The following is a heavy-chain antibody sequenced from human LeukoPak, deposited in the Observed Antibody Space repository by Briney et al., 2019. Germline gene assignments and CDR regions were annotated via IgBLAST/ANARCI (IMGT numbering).Heavy chain of an antibody. CDR3: AKDGALEWLYQPLFDP. D-gene: IGHD3-3*01. CDR1: GGMFNNYA. V-gene: IGHV3-23*01. CDR2: ISESGGHT. Sequence: GGSLRLSCAASGGMFNNYAMSWVRQAPGRGLEWVSSISESGGHTYYADSVKGRFTISRDNSKNTLYLQMNSLRAEDTAVYYCAKDGALEWLYQPLFDPWGQGTLVTVSS. J-gene: IGHJ5*02.